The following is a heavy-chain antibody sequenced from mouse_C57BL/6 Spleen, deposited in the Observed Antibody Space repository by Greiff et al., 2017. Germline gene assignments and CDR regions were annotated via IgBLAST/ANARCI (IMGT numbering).Heavy chain of an antibody. D-gene: IGHD6-1*01. CDR3: ARSPSSVHFDY. V-gene: IGHV1-82*01. CDR2: IYPGDGDT. CDR1: GYAFSSSW. J-gene: IGHJ2*01. Sequence: QVQLQQSGPELVKPGASVKISCKASGYAFSSSWMNWVKQRPGKGLEWIGRIYPGDGDTNYNGKFKGKATLTVDKSSSTAYMQLSSLTSEDSAVYYCARSPSSVHFDYWGQGTTLTVSS.